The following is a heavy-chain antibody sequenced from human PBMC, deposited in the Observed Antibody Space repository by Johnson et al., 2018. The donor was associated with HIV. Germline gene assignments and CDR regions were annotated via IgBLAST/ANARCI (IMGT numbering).Heavy chain of an antibody. CDR1: GFTFSSYG. CDR2: IWFDGSNK. CDR3: AKASDIGAFDI. J-gene: IGHJ3*02. V-gene: IGHV3-33*06. Sequence: QVQLVESGGGLVQPGRSLRLSCAASGFTFSSYGMHWVRQAPGKGLAWVAVIWFDGSNKYYADAVKGRFPISRDNSKNTLYLQMNSLIAEDTAVYYCAKASDIGAFDIWGQGTMVTVSS. D-gene: IGHD2-15*01.